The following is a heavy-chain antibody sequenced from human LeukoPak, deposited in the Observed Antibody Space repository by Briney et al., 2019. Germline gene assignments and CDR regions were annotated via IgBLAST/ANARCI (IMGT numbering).Heavy chain of an antibody. Sequence: PGGSLRLSCVVSGFTFSSHWMSWVRQAPGKGLEWVANIRQDGSDKYYVDSVKGRFIISRDNAKKSVSLHMNNLRVEDTAVYYCVVYKYILSWSAFDFWGRGTMVTVSS. V-gene: IGHV3-7*01. J-gene: IGHJ3*01. CDR2: IRQDGSDK. D-gene: IGHD6-13*01. CDR3: VVYKYILSWSAFDF. CDR1: GFTFSSHW.